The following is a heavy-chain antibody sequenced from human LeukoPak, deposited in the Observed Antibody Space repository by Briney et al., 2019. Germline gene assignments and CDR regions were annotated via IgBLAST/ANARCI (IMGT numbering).Heavy chain of an antibody. D-gene: IGHD6-19*01. CDR1: GYTFTSYY. CDR2: INPSGGST. Sequence: ASVKVSCKASGYTFTSYYVHWVRQAPGEGLEWMGIINPSGGSTIYAQKFQGRVTMTWDMSTSTVYMELSSRRSEDTAVYYCARSHYSRGWEYFDYWGQGTLVTVSS. J-gene: IGHJ4*02. CDR3: ARSHYSRGWEYFDY. V-gene: IGHV1-46*01.